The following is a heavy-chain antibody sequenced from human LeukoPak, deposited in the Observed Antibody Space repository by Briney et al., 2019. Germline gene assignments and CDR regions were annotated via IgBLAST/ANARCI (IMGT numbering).Heavy chain of an antibody. J-gene: IGHJ6*02. CDR3: ARQKWDRLTYYYYGMDV. CDR1: GYSINNYY. D-gene: IGHD1-26*01. Sequence: ASQTLSLTCTVSGYSINNYYWSWTRQPPGKGLEWVGYVSYRGTPDYNPSLKSRATISLDTSRTQFSLQLRSVTAADTAEYYCARQKWDRLTYYYYGMDVWGQGTTVTVSS. CDR2: VSYRGTP. V-gene: IGHV4-59*08.